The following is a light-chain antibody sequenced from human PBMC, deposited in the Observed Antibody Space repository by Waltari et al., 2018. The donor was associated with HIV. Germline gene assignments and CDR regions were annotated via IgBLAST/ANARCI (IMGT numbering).Light chain of an antibody. J-gene: IGLJ2*01. CDR2: QDH. CDR3: QAWGSTTSGV. CDR1: ELGDKY. Sequence: SYEVTQPPSVAVSPGQTATITCSGYELGDKYTCWYQHKPGQSPLLVIYQDHKRPSGIPARFSGSSSRHTATLTISGALPMDEADYYCQAWGSTTSGVFGRGTKLTVL. V-gene: IGLV3-1*01.